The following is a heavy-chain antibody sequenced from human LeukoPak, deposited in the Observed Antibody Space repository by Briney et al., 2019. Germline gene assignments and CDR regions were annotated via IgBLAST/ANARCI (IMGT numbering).Heavy chain of an antibody. D-gene: IGHD2-2*01. CDR2: IYYSGST. V-gene: IGHV4-31*03. CDR3: ARVGIGYCSSTSCHRWNWFDP. CDR1: GGSISSGGYY. Sequence: SETLSLTCTVSGGSISSGGYYWSWIRQHPGKGLEWIGYIYYSGSTYYNPSLKSRVTISVGTSKNQFSLKLSPVTAADTAVYYCARVGIGYCSSTSCHRWNWFDPWGQGTLVTVSS. J-gene: IGHJ5*02.